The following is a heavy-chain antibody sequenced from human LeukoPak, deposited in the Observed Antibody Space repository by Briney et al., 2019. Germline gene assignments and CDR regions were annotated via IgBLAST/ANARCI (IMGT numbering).Heavy chain of an antibody. V-gene: IGHV3-30*04. CDR1: GFTFSSYA. CDR2: ISYDGRHK. CDR3: ARYYSSGWFYYGIDV. J-gene: IGHJ6*02. Sequence: GGSLRLSCAASGFTFSSYAIHWVRQAPGKGLEWLAVISYDGRHKYYADSVKGRFTISRDNSKNTLYVQMNSLRAEDTTMYYCARYYSSGWFYYGIDVWGQGTTVTVSS. D-gene: IGHD6-19*01.